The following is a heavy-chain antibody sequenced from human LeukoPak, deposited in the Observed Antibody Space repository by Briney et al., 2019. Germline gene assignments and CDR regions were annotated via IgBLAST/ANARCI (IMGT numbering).Heavy chain of an antibody. Sequence: GGSLRLSCVASGFTFSDYAMHWVRQAPGKGLDWMAVISSDGNEKYYAESVEGRFTISRDNSKNTLYLQMNSLRAEDTAVYYCASGYSYGYIDYWGQGTLVTVSS. D-gene: IGHD5-18*01. J-gene: IGHJ4*02. CDR3: ASGYSYGYIDY. CDR1: GFTFSDYA. V-gene: IGHV3-30*04. CDR2: ISSDGNEK.